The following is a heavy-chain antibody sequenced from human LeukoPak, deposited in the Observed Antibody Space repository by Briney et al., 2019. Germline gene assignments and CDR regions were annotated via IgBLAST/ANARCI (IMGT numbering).Heavy chain of an antibody. J-gene: IGHJ6*03. Sequence: SQTLSLTCAISGDSVSSNSAAWNWIRQSPSRGLEWLGRTYYRSKWYNDYAVSVKSRITINPDTSKNQFSLQLNSATPEDTAVYYCARDVWDIVATSGPYYYYYYMDVWGKGTTVTVSS. CDR1: GDSVSSNSAA. CDR3: ARDVWDIVATSGPYYYYYYMDV. V-gene: IGHV6-1*01. CDR2: TYYRSKWYN. D-gene: IGHD5-12*01.